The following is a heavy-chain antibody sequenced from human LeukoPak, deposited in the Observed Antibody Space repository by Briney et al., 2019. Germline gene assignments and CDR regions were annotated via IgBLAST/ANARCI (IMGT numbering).Heavy chain of an antibody. CDR3: AREYYDFWSGPDYYCYGMDV. Sequence: SETLSLTCTGSGGSISSYYWSWIRQPPGKGLEWIGYIYYSGSTNYNPSLKSRVTISVDTSKNQFSLKLSSVTAADTAVYYCAREYYDFWSGPDYYCYGMDVWGQGTTVTVSS. CDR2: IYYSGST. J-gene: IGHJ6*02. D-gene: IGHD3-3*01. CDR1: GGSISSYY. V-gene: IGHV4-59*01.